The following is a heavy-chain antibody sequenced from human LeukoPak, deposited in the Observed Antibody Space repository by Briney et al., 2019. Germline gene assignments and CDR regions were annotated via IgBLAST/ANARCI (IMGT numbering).Heavy chain of an antibody. V-gene: IGHV1-18*01. CDR2: ISAYNGNT. J-gene: IGHJ4*02. CDR1: GGTFSSYA. D-gene: IGHD2-21*02. CDR3: ARDSRAYCGGDCYSGGDDY. Sequence: ASVKVSCKASGGTFSSYAISWVRQAPGQGLEWMGWISAYNGNTNYAQKLQGRVTMTTDTSTSTAYMELRSLRSDDTAVYYCARDSRAYCGGDCYSGGDDYWGQGTLVTVSS.